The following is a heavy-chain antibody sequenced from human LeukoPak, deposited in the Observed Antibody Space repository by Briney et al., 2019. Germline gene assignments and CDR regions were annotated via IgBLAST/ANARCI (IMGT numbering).Heavy chain of an antibody. V-gene: IGHV3-23*01. D-gene: IGHD3-3*01. Sequence: PGGSLRLSCAASGFTFSSYAMSWVRQAPGKGLEWASAISGSGGSTYYADSVKGRFTISRDNSKNTLYLQMNSLRAEDTAVYYCAKSDFWSGYYPPPDYWGQGTLVTVSS. J-gene: IGHJ4*02. CDR2: ISGSGGST. CDR1: GFTFSSYA. CDR3: AKSDFWSGYYPPPDY.